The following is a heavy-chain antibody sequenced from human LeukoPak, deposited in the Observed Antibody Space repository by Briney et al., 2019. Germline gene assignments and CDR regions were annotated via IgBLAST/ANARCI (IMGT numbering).Heavy chain of an antibody. CDR3: AKGYSSSWYYFDY. Sequence: PGGSLRLSCAASGFTFSSYSMNWVRQAPGKGLEWVSYISSDSSSINYADSVKGRFTISRDNSENTLYLQMNSLRAEDTAVYYCAKGYSSSWYYFDYWGQGTLVTVSS. CDR1: GFTFSSYS. CDR2: ISSDSSSI. D-gene: IGHD6-13*01. J-gene: IGHJ4*02. V-gene: IGHV3-48*01.